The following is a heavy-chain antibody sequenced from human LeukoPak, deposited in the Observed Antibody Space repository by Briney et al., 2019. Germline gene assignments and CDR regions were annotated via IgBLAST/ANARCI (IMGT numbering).Heavy chain of an antibody. D-gene: IGHD6-6*01. CDR1: GFTFSSYG. Sequence: PGGSLRLSCAASGFTFSSYGMHWVRQAPGKGLEWVAFIRYDGSNKYYADSVKGRFTISRDNSKNTLYLQMNSLRAEDTAVYYCAKRSSSSPEEYFQHWGQGTLVTVSS. V-gene: IGHV3-30*02. J-gene: IGHJ1*01. CDR3: AKRSSSSPEEYFQH. CDR2: IRYDGSNK.